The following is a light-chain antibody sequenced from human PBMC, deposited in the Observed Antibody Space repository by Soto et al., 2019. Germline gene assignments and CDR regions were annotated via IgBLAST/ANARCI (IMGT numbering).Light chain of an antibody. V-gene: IGKV3-20*01. J-gene: IGKJ1*01. Sequence: EIVLTQSPGTLSLSPGERATLSCRASQSVSSSYLAWYQQKPGQAPRLLIYGASSRATGIPDRFSGSGSGTDFTRTISRLEPEDFAVYYCQQYGSSAWTFGQGTEVEIK. CDR2: GAS. CDR3: QQYGSSAWT. CDR1: QSVSSSY.